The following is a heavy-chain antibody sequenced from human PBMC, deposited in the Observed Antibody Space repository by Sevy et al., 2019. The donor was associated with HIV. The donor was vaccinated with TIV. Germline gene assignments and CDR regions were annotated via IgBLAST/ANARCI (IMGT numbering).Heavy chain of an antibody. D-gene: IGHD3-22*01. CDR2: FDPEDDET. Sequence: ASVKVSCKVSGYTLTGFSMHWVRQAPGKGLEWMATFDPEDDETIYAQKFQGRVTMTEGTSTDTAYMELSSLRSEDTAVYYCATTKDYYDSSAYPFDYWGQGTLVTVSS. V-gene: IGHV1-24*01. J-gene: IGHJ4*02. CDR3: ATTKDYYDSSAYPFDY. CDR1: GYTLTGFS.